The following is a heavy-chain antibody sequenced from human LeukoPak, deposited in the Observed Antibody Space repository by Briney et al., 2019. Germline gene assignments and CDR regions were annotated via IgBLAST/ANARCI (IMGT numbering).Heavy chain of an antibody. D-gene: IGHD1-26*01. CDR2: INSDGSST. J-gene: IGHJ6*03. CDR3: ARVSVGATHYYYYYMDV. V-gene: IGHV3-74*01. CDR1: GFTFSSYW. Sequence: PGGSLRLSCAAAGFTFSSYWMHWVRQAPGKGLVWVSRINSDGSSTSYADSVKGRFTISRDNAKNTLYLQMNSLRAEDTAVYYCARVSVGATHYYYYYMDVWGKGTTVTISS.